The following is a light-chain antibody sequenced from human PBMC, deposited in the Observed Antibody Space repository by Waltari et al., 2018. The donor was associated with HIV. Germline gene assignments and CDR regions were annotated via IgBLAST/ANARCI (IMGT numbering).Light chain of an antibody. CDR3: QQYGSSPRVT. CDR1: HSLATNY. V-gene: IGKV3-20*01. Sequence: DIILTQSPGTLSLSPGERASLSCRASHSLATNYLAWYQHNRGQAPRLLVYGPSNRATGIPDRFSGSGSGTDFVLTISRLEAEDFAIYYCQQYGSSPRVTFGGGTKVDIK. CDR2: GPS. J-gene: IGKJ4*01.